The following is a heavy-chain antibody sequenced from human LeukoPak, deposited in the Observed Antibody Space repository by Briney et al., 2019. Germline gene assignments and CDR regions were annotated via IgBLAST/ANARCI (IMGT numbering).Heavy chain of an antibody. CDR1: GGSIGGYF. J-gene: IGHJ4*02. CDR3: ARAPSGCGGTCPSDH. V-gene: IGHV4-59*10. CDR2: IYDKGDS. D-gene: IGHD2-15*01. Sequence: SETLSLICTVYGGSIGGYFWSWIRLPGGGGLEWMWRIYDKGDSNHNPSLKGRVTMALDTSGNHVSLKLTSVTAADTAVYYCARAPSGCGGTCPSDHWGPGTLVTVSS.